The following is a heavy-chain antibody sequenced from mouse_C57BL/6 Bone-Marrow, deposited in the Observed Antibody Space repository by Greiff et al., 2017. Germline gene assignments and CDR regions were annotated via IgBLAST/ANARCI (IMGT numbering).Heavy chain of an antibody. CDR2: IHPNSGST. V-gene: IGHV1-64*01. CDR3: ARYYGSSYTYYFDY. CDR1: GYTFTSYW. J-gene: IGHJ2*01. Sequence: QVQLQQPGAELVKPGASVKLSCKASGYTFTSYWMHWVKQRPGQGLEWIGMIHPNSGSTNYNEKFKSKATLTVDKSSSTAYMQLSSLTSEDSAVXYCARYYGSSYTYYFDYWGQGTTLTVSS. D-gene: IGHD1-1*01.